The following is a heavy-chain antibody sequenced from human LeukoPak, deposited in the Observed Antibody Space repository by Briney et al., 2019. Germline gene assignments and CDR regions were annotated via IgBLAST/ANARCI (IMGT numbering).Heavy chain of an antibody. J-gene: IGHJ4*02. CDR3: ASQGSTRRSDY. CDR2: IEGDGIRK. D-gene: IGHD1-1*01. CDR1: GFTFSRCW. V-gene: IGHV3-7*01. Sequence: PGGPLRLSCAASGFTFSRCWMTWVRQAPGKGLGGLANIEGDGIRKNYVDSVKGRFTISRDNTKNPLYLAMDSLRAKDTGVYYCASQGSTRRSDYWGQGTLVTVSS.